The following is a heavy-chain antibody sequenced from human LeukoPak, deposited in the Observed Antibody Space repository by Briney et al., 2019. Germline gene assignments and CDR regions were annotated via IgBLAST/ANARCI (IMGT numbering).Heavy chain of an antibody. CDR2: ISYDGSNK. D-gene: IGHD4-17*01. J-gene: IGHJ4*02. Sequence: PGGSLRLSCAASGFTFSSYAMHWVRQAPGKGLEWVAVISYDGSNKYYADSVKGRFTISRDNSKDTLYLQMNSLRAEDTAVYYCARLDYGDLSYWGQGTLVTVSS. CDR1: GFTFSSYA. CDR3: ARLDYGDLSY. V-gene: IGHV3-30-3*01.